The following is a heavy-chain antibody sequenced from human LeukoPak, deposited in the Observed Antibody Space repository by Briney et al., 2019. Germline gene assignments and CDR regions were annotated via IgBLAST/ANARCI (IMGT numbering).Heavy chain of an antibody. J-gene: IGHJ6*04. CDR2: ISYDGSNK. CDR1: GFTFSSYG. Sequence: GGSLGLSCAASGFTFSSYGMHWVRQAPGKGLEWVAVISYDGSNKYYADSVKGRFTISRDNAKNSLYLQMNSLRAEDTAVYYCAELGITMIGGVWGKGTTVTISS. D-gene: IGHD3-10*02. CDR3: AELGITMIGGV. V-gene: IGHV3-30*18.